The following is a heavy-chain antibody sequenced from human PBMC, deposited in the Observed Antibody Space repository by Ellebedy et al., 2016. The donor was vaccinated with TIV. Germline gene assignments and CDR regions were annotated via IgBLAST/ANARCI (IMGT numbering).Heavy chain of an antibody. CDR1: GIIVSDYF. V-gene: IGHV3-66*01. CDR2: LYPDAKT. CDR3: ARDPGGGGDLGDNWFDP. J-gene: IGHJ5*02. D-gene: IGHD3-16*02. Sequence: PGGSLRLSCEASGIIVSDYFMNWVRQAPGKGLEWVSVLYPDAKTNYTDSVNGRFIVSRDSSKNTLYLQMNSLTAEDTAVYYCARDPGGGGDLGDNWFDPWGQGTLVTVSS.